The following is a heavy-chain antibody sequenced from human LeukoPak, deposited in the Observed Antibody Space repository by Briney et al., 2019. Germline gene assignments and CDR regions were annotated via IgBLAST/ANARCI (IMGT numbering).Heavy chain of an antibody. CDR1: GFTFSSYA. V-gene: IGHV3-30-3*01. CDR2: ISYDGSNK. CDR3: ARSAPGYSYGYDSPAPFDY. D-gene: IGHD5-18*01. J-gene: IGHJ4*02. Sequence: GGSLRPSCAASGFTFSSYAMHWVRQAPGKGLEWVAVISYDGSNKYYADSVKGRFTISRDNSKNTLYLQMYSLRAEDTAVYYCARSAPGYSYGYDSPAPFDYWGQGTLVTVSS.